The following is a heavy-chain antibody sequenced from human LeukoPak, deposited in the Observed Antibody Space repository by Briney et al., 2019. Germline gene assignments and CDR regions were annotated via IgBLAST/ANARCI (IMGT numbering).Heavy chain of an antibody. CDR1: GFTFSTYA. CDR2: ISHSGDRT. D-gene: IGHD6-13*01. V-gene: IGHV3-23*01. Sequence: PGGSPRLSCAASGFTFSTYAMSWVRQAPGKGLEWVSVISHSGDRTNYADSVKGRFTISRDNYGNTLYLQMNSVRADDTAVYYCAKDGSSWSPLNYFDSWGQGSLVTVSS. CDR3: AKDGSSWSPLNYFDS. J-gene: IGHJ4*02.